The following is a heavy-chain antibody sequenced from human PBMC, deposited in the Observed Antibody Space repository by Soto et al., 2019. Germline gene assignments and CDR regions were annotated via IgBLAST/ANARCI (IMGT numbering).Heavy chain of an antibody. CDR2: LNSGGGTT. CDR3: ARTIIHYDFDS. D-gene: IGHD1-1*01. CDR1: GFDIIYYA. Sequence: QLLESGGGLVQPGGSLRLSCAASGFDIIYYAMAWVRQAPGKGLEWVSVLNSGGGTTFYADSVKGRATVSTDTSKNTLYLQINSLRVDDTAIYYCARTIIHYDFDSWGQGARVTVSS. V-gene: IGHV3-23*01. J-gene: IGHJ4*02.